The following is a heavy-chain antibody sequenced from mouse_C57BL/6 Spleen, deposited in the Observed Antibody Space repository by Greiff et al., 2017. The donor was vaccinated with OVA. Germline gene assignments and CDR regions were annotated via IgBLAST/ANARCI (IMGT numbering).Heavy chain of an antibody. Sequence: EVKLQESGGDLVKPGGSLKLSCAASGFPFSSYGMSWVRQTPDKRLEWVATISSGGSYTSYPDSVKGRFPISRDNAKNTLYLQMSRLKSEDTAKYYCAILASNFFAYWGQGTLVTVSA. V-gene: IGHV5-6*01. CDR2: ISSGGSYT. J-gene: IGHJ3*01. CDR1: GFPFSSYG. D-gene: IGHD2-5*01. CDR3: AILASNFFAY.